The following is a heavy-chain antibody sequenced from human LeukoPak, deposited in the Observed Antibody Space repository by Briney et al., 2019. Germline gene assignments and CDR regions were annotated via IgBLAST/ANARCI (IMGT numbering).Heavy chain of an antibody. V-gene: IGHV4-59*01. Sequence: SETLSLTCTVSGGSISSYYWSWIRQPPGKGLEWIGYIYYSGSTNYNPSLKSRVTISVDTSKNQFSLKLSSVTAADTAVYYCARLAYCGGDCYTSAFVIWGQGTMVTVSS. CDR2: IYYSGST. J-gene: IGHJ3*02. D-gene: IGHD2-21*02. CDR1: GGSISSYY. CDR3: ARLAYCGGDCYTSAFVI.